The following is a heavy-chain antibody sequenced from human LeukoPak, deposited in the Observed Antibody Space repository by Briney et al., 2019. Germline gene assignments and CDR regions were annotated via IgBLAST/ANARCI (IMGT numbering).Heavy chain of an antibody. CDR3: AKENSRGYFDL. D-gene: IGHD6-13*01. Sequence: GRSLRLSCAASGFTFSSYGMHWVRQAPGKGLEWVAVISYDGSNKYYADSVKGRFTISRDNSKNTLYLQMNSLRAEDTAVYYCAKENSRGYFDLWGRGTLVTVSS. CDR1: GFTFSSYG. J-gene: IGHJ2*01. CDR2: ISYDGSNK. V-gene: IGHV3-30*18.